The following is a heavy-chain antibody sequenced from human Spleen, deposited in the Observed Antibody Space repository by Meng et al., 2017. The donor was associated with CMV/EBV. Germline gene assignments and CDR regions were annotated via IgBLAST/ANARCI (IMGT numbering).Heavy chain of an antibody. J-gene: IGHJ4*02. CDR2: IWYDGSNK. Sequence: WAASGVTFSSYGMHWVRQAPGKGLEWVAVIWYDGSNKYYADSVKGRFTISRDNSKNTLYLQMNSLRAEDTAVYYCAKDKGYSYGPADYWGQGTLVTVSS. V-gene: IGHV3-33*06. D-gene: IGHD5-18*01. CDR1: GVTFSSYG. CDR3: AKDKGYSYGPADY.